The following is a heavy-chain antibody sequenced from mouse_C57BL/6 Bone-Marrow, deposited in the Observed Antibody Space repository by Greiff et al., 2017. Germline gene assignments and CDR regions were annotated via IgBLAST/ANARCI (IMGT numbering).Heavy chain of an antibody. J-gene: IGHJ4*01. CDR2: IDPANGNT. V-gene: IGHV14-3*01. CDR3: ASLLTTVVAYYAMDY. CDR1: GFNIKNTY. Sequence: EVKLQESVAELVRPGASVKLSCTASGFNIKNTYMHWVKQRPEQGLEWIGRIDPANGNTKYAPKFQGKATITADTSSNTAYLQLSSLTSEDTAIYYCASLLTTVVAYYAMDYWGQGTSVTVSS. D-gene: IGHD1-1*01.